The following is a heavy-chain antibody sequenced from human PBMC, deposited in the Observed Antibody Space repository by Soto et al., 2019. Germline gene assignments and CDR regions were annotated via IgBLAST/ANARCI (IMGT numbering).Heavy chain of an antibody. V-gene: IGHV1-69*17. CDR2: IIPIFNIP. CDR3: AKARGYVSGRNNHHYGMDV. J-gene: IGHJ6*02. CDR1: GGSLSSYA. D-gene: IGHD3-10*01. Sequence: QVHLVQSGSEVRKPGSSVKVSCKDSGGSLSSYAITWVRLAPGQGLEWMGGIIPIFNIPDYAQRFQGRVSITADKATSTAYMELSNLRPEDTAIYYCAKARGYVSGRNNHHYGMDVWGQGTTVTVSS.